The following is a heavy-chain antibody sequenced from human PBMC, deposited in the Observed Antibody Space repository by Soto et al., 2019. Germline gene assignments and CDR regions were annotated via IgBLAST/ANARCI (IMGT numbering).Heavy chain of an antibody. Sequence: GASVKVSCKASGYTFTGYYMHWVRQAPGQGLEWMGWINPNSGGTNYAQKFQGWVTMTRDTSISTAYMELSRLRSDDTAVYYCARDRITIFGVVTGAYYGMDVWGQGTTVTVSS. D-gene: IGHD3-3*01. CDR2: INPNSGGT. V-gene: IGHV1-2*04. J-gene: IGHJ6*02. CDR3: ARDRITIFGVVTGAYYGMDV. CDR1: GYTFTGYY.